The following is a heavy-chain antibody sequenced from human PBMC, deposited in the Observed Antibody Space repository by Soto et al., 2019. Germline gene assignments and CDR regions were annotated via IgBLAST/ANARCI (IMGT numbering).Heavy chain of an antibody. CDR2: ISSSSSTI. CDR3: ARVVDVEWSTIGCRCFDL. J-gene: IGHJ2*01. CDR1: GFTFSSYS. Sequence: EVQLVESGGGLVQPGGSLRLSCAASGFTFSSYSMNWVRQAPGKGLEWVSYISSSSSTIYYADSVKGRFTISRDNAKNSXFLQRNSLRDEETAVYYCARVVDVEWSTIGCRCFDLWGRGTLVTVSS. V-gene: IGHV3-48*02. D-gene: IGHD3-3*01.